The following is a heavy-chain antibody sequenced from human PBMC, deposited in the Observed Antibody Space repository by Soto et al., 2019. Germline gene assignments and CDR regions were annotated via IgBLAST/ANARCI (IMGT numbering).Heavy chain of an antibody. V-gene: IGHV3-33*01. J-gene: IGHJ6*02. Sequence: GGSLRLSCAASGFTFSSYGMHWVRQAPGKGLEWVAVIWYDGSNKYYADSVKGRFTISRDNSKNRLYLQMNSLRAEDTAVYYCARDDGVGNSNYRYYYYYYGMDVWGQGTTVTVSS. CDR3: ARDDGVGNSNYRYYYYYYGMDV. D-gene: IGHD4-4*01. CDR1: GFTFSSYG. CDR2: IWYDGSNK.